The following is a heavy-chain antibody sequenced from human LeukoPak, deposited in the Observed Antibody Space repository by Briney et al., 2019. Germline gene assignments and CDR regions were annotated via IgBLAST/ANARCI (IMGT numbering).Heavy chain of an antibody. J-gene: IGHJ4*02. CDR2: ICSSSSYT. CDR3: ARDSPTPVY. CDR1: GFTFSDYY. Sequence: KSGGSLRLSCAASGFTFSDYYMSWIRQAPGKGLEWISFICSSSSYTNYADSVKGRFTISRDNAKNSLYLQMNSLRAEDTAVYYCARDSPTPVYWGQGTLVTVSS. V-gene: IGHV3-11*06.